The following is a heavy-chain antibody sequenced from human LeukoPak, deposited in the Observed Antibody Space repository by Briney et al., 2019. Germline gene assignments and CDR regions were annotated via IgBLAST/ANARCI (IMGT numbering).Heavy chain of an antibody. CDR2: IIPIFGTA. CDR1: GGTSSSYA. V-gene: IGHV1-69*05. J-gene: IGHJ6*03. Sequence: ASVKVSCKASGGTSSSYAISWVRQAPGQGLEWMGGIIPIFGTANYAQKFQGRVTITTDESTSTAYMELSSLRSEDTAVYYCARSSNPLTGYYYYMDVWGKGTTVTVSS. D-gene: IGHD2-8*02. CDR3: ARSSNPLTGYYYYMDV.